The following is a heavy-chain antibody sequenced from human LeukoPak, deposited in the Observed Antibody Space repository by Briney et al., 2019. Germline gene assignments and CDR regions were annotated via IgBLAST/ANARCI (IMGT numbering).Heavy chain of an antibody. CDR3: TTKHYYYYYGMDV. Sequence: GGSLRLSCAASGFTFSNAWMNWVRQAPGKGLEWVGRIKSKTHGGTTDYAAPVKGRFTISRDDSKNTLYLQMNSLKTEDTAVYYCTTKHYYYYYGMDVWGQGTTVTVSS. J-gene: IGHJ6*02. V-gene: IGHV3-15*07. CDR1: GFTFSNAW. CDR2: IKSKTHGGTT.